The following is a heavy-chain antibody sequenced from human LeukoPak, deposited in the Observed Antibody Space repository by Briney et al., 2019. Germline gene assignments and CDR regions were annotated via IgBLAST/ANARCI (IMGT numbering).Heavy chain of an antibody. Sequence: ASVKVSCKASGYTFTDYYMHWFRQSPGQGFEWIAWINPNDGDTNYAQKFQGRVTMTRDTSISTAHMEVSRLRSDDTAVYYSARANFLYCSSTTCLFDYWGQGTLVTVSS. D-gene: IGHD2-2*01. CDR1: GYTFTDYY. CDR2: INPNDGDT. J-gene: IGHJ4*02. V-gene: IGHV1-2*02. CDR3: ARANFLYCSSTTCLFDY.